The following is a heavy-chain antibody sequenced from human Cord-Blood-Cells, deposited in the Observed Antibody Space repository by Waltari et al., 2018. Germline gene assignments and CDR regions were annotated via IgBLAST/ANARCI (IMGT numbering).Heavy chain of an antibody. CDR2: IYTSGST. V-gene: IGHV4-61*09. D-gene: IGHD3-16*01. CDR3: ARAFGEGWFDP. CDR1: GGSLSSGSSY. J-gene: IGHJ5*02. Sequence: QVQLQESGPGLVKPSQTLSLTCTVSGGSLSSGSSYWRWIRQPAGKGLEWIGYIYTSGSTNYNPSLKSRVTISVDTSKNQFSLKLSSVTAADTAVYYCARAFGEGWFDPWGQGTLVTVSS.